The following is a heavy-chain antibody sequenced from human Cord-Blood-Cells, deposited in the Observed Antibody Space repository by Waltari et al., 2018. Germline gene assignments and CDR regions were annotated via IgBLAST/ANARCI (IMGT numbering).Heavy chain of an antibody. CDR3: ARSIAAAGDAFDI. CDR1: GYTFTGYY. Sequence: QVQLVQSGAEVKKPGASVKASCKASGYTFTGYYMHWVRPAPGQGLEWMGWINPNSGGTNYAQKFQGWVTMTRDTSISTAYMELSRLRSDDTAVYYCARSIAAAGDAFDIWGQGTMVTVSS. J-gene: IGHJ3*02. CDR2: INPNSGGT. D-gene: IGHD6-13*01. V-gene: IGHV1-2*04.